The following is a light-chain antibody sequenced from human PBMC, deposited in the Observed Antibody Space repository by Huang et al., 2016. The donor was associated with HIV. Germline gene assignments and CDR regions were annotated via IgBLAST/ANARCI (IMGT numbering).Light chain of an antibody. CDR2: LAS. J-gene: IGKJ2*01. V-gene: IGKV2-28*01. CDR3: MQDLQTPYT. Sequence: DIVMTQSALFLPVPPGEAASISCMSSQSLLDSNRFNYLRWYLHKPGQSPHLLSSLASNRSPGVPDRFSGSGSGSHFTLKISRVEAEDAGVYYCMQDLQTPYTFGQGTKLEIK. CDR1: QSLLDSNRFNY.